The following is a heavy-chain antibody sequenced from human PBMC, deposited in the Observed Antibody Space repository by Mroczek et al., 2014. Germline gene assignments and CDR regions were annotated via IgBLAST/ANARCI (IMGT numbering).Heavy chain of an antibody. D-gene: IGHD3-16*01. CDR2: IYTSGST. Sequence: QVQLQESGPGLVKPSQTLSLTCTVSGDSISSGTYYWSWIRQPAGKGLEWIGRIYTSGSTKYNPSLKSRVTMSVDTSKNQFSLKLSSVTAADTAVYYCARDQGGIEKILDYWGQGTLVTVSS. J-gene: IGHJ4*02. V-gene: IGHV4-61*02. CDR3: ARDQGGIEKILDY. CDR1: GDSISSGTYY.